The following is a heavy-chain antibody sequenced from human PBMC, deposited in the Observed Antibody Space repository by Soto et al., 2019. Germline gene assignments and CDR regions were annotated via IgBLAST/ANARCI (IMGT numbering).Heavy chain of an antibody. V-gene: IGHV4-34*01. CDR3: ARARDTVTTEEDYYYGMDV. CDR2: ITHSGST. CDR1: GGSFSGYY. Sequence: QVQLQQWGAGLLKPSETLSLTCAVYGGSFSGYYWSWIRQPPGTGLEWIGEITHSGSTNDNPSRKSRVTISVGTSKNPFSLRLSSVTAADTAVYYCARARDTVTTEEDYYYGMDVWCQGTTVTVSS. J-gene: IGHJ6*02. D-gene: IGHD4-4*01.